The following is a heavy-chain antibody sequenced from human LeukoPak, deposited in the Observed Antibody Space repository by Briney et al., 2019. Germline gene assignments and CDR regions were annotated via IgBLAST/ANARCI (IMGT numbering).Heavy chain of an antibody. CDR2: INSNNGNT. J-gene: IGHJ6*02. CDR3: ARDFAVTTQKYYYYYGMDV. V-gene: IGHV1-18*01. Sequence: ASVKVSCKASGYTFTSYGISWVRQAPGQGLEWMGWINSNNGNTNYEQKFQGRVTMTTDTSTSTAYVELRSLRSDDTAVYYCARDFAVTTQKYYYYYGMDVWGQGTTVTVSS. D-gene: IGHD4-11*01. CDR1: GYTFTSYG.